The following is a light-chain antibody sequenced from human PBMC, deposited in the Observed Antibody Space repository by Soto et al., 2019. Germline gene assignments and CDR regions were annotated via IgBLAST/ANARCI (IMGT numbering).Light chain of an antibody. Sequence: EIVLTQSPGTLSVSPGERATLSCRASQTISSDYLAWYQQKPGQAPSLLIYGTSSRATGIPDRFSGSGSGTDFTLTISRLEPGDAAIYYCRQYVVWTFGQWAKVEI. CDR3: RQYVVWT. CDR1: QTISSDY. J-gene: IGKJ1*01. CDR2: GTS. V-gene: IGKV3-20*01.